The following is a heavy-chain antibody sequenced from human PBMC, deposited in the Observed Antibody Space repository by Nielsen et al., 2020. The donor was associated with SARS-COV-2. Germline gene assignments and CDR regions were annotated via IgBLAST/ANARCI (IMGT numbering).Heavy chain of an antibody. CDR3: AKGGTGSYYDYFDY. CDR2: ISYDGSNK. CDR1: GFLVSTKY. V-gene: IGHV3-30*18. D-gene: IGHD1-26*01. Sequence: GESLKISCAASGFLVSTKYMNWVRQAPGKGLEWVAVISYDGSNKYYADSVKGRFTISRDNSKNTLYLQMNSLRAEDTAVYYCAKGGTGSYYDYFDYWGQGTLVTVSS. J-gene: IGHJ4*02.